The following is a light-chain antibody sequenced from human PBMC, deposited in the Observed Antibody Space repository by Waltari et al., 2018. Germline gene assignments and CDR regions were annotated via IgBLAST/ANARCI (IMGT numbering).Light chain of an antibody. V-gene: IGKV1-39*01. CDR1: QSISSY. CDR3: QQSYSTPQT. J-gene: IGKJ1*01. CDR2: AAS. Sequence: DIQMTQSRSSLSASVGDSVTITCRASQSISSYLNWYQQKPGKAPKLLIYAASSLQSGVPSRFSGSGSGTDFTLTISSLQPEDFATYYCQQSYSTPQTFGQGTKVEIK.